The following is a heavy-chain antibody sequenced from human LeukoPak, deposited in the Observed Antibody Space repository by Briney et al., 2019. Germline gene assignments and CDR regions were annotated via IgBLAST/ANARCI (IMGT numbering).Heavy chain of an antibody. J-gene: IGHJ5*02. Sequence: GGSLRLSCAASGFTFSDYYMSWIRQAPGKGLEWVSYISSSGSTIYYADSVKGRFTISRDNAKNSLYLQMNSLRAEDTAVYYCARERLTTSTFRFDPWGQGTLVTVSS. V-gene: IGHV3-11*01. CDR2: ISSSGSTI. CDR1: GFTFSDYY. CDR3: ARERLTTSTFRFDP. D-gene: IGHD4-17*01.